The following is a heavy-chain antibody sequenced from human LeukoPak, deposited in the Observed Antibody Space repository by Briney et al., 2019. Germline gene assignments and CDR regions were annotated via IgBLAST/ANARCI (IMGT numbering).Heavy chain of an antibody. D-gene: IGHD1-26*01. CDR3: ARQYSGSYEDY. Sequence: SETLSLTCTVSGGSISSSSYYWGWIRQPPGKGLEWIGSIYYSGSTYYNPPLKSRVTISVDTSKNQFSLKLSSVTAADTAVYYCARQYSGSYEDYWGQGTLVTVSS. J-gene: IGHJ4*02. CDR2: IYYSGST. V-gene: IGHV4-39*01. CDR1: GGSISSSSYY.